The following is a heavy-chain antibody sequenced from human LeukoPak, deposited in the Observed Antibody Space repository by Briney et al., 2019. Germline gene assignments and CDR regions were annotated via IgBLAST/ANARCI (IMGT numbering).Heavy chain of an antibody. Sequence: ASETLSLTCTVSGGSISSGSYYWSWIRQPAGKGLEWIGRMYTSGSTNYNPSLKSRVTISVDTSKNQFSLKLSSVTAADTAVYYCARVRRATTRALAAITIFGVVRRQDAFDIWGQGTMVTVSS. CDR2: MYTSGST. CDR3: ARVRRATTRALAAITIFGVVRRQDAFDI. D-gene: IGHD3-3*01. J-gene: IGHJ3*02. V-gene: IGHV4-61*02. CDR1: GGSISSGSYY.